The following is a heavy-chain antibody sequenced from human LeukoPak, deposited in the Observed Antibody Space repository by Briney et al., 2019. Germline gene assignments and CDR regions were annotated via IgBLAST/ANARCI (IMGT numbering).Heavy chain of an antibody. Sequence: GGSLRLSCAASGFTFSSYAMSWVRQAPGKGLEWVAHINPDGRDTYYVDSVKGRFTISRDNAQNSMYLQMNSLRVEDTAVYYRTSWGDTTAEYFQRWGQGTLVTVSS. CDR2: INPDGRDT. V-gene: IGHV3-7*01. CDR1: GFTFSSYA. CDR3: TSWGDTTAEYFQR. J-gene: IGHJ1*01. D-gene: IGHD2-21*02.